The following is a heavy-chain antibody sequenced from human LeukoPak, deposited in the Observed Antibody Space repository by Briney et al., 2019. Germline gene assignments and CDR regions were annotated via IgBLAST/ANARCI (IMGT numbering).Heavy chain of an antibody. CDR1: GGSISSYY. CDR2: IFSSGTT. Sequence: PSETLSLTCSVSGGSISSYYWSWIWQPPGKGLEWIAYIFSSGTTNYNPSLKSRVTISVDTSKNQFSLKLSSVTATDTAVYYCARHFGDAYRRSFDFWGQGSPVTVSS. V-gene: IGHV4-59*08. CDR3: ARHFGDAYRRSFDF. D-gene: IGHD5-24*01. J-gene: IGHJ4*02.